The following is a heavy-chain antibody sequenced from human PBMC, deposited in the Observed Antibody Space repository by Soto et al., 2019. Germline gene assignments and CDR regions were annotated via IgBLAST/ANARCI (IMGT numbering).Heavy chain of an antibody. CDR3: ARGWGRIFDY. CDR2: INHSGST. D-gene: IGHD7-27*01. V-gene: IGHV4-34*01. CDR1: GGSFSSYY. J-gene: IGHJ4*02. Sequence: PSETLSLTCAVYGGSFSSYYWSWIRQPPGKGLEWIGEINHSGSTNYNPSLKSRVTISVDTSKNQFSLKLSSVTAADTAVYYCARGWGRIFDYWGQGTLVTVSS.